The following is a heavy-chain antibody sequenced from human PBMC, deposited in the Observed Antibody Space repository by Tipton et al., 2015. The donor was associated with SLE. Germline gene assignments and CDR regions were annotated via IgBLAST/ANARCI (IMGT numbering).Heavy chain of an antibody. CDR3: VRAEGQNTMFGVVTRLDV. J-gene: IGHJ6*04. Sequence: TLSLTCTVSGGPISSSSYYWAWIRQSPGKGLEWIGSLYHSGTTYHNPSLRNRATISMDRSNNQIPLKVNSVTAADTGVYFCVRAEGQNTMFGVVTRLDVWGKGTTVSVSS. V-gene: IGHV4-39*06. CDR2: LYHSGTT. D-gene: IGHD3-3*01. CDR1: GGPISSSSYY.